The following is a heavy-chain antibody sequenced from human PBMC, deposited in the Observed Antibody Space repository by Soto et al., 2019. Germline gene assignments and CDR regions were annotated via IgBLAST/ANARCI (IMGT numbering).Heavy chain of an antibody. Sequence: GGSLRLSCAASGFTFSSYGMHWVRQAPGKGLEWVAVIWYDGSNKYYADSVKGRFTISRDNSKNTLYLQMNSLRAEDTAVYYCARDRAVAGKFYPGHTGTDYWGQGTLVTVSS. CDR1: GFTFSSYG. V-gene: IGHV3-33*01. D-gene: IGHD6-19*01. CDR2: IWYDGSNK. CDR3: ARDRAVAGKFYPGHTGTDY. J-gene: IGHJ4*02.